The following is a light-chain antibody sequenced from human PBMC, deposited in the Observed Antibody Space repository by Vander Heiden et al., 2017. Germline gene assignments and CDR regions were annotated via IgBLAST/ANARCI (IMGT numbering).Light chain of an antibody. V-gene: IGLV3-1*01. Sequence: SYELTQPPSVSVSPGQPARTPCPGDTLRDKYICWYQQKPGQSPVLVIYQRDKRPSGIPERFSGSISGNTATLIISGTQAMDEADYYCQAWDSGTAPFGGGTKLTVL. CDR1: TLRDKY. J-gene: IGLJ3*02. CDR2: QRD. CDR3: QAWDSGTAP.